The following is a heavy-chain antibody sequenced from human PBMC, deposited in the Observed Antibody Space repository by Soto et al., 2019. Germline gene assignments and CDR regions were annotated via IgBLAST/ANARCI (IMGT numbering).Heavy chain of an antibody. CDR1: GFTFSSYA. CDR2: ISGSGGST. D-gene: IGHD2-15*01. J-gene: IGHJ6*02. CDR3: AKVRTQGAVAAKSYYGMDV. V-gene: IGHV3-23*01. Sequence: EVQLLESGGGLVQPGGSLRLSCAASGFTFSSYAMSWVRQAPGKGLEWVSAISGSGGSTYYADSVKGRFTISRDNSKNTLYLQMNSLRDEDTAVYYCAKVRTQGAVAAKSYYGMDVWGQGTTVTVSS.